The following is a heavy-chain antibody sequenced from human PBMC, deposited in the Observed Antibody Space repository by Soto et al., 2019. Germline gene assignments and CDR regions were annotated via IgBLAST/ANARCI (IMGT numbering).Heavy chain of an antibody. CDR2: ISYDGSNK. Sequence: QVQLVESGGGVVQPGRSLRLSCAASGFTFSSYGMHWVRQAPGKGLEWVAVISYDGSNKYYADSVKSRFTISRDNSKNTLYLQMNSLRAEDTAVYYCAKDCHPYSGRPFPLDYWGQGTLVTVSS. V-gene: IGHV3-30*18. J-gene: IGHJ4*02. CDR3: AKDCHPYSGRPFPLDY. D-gene: IGHD1-26*01. CDR1: GFTFSSYG.